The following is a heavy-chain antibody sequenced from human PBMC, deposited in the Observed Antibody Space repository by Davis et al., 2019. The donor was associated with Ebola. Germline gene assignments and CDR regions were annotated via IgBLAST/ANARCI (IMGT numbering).Heavy chain of an antibody. CDR3: AGLWSSPLFDY. CDR2: ISSSGSTI. D-gene: IGHD1-26*01. J-gene: IGHJ4*02. V-gene: IGHV3-11*01. Sequence: GESLKISCAASGFTFSVYYMSWIRQAPGKGLEWVSHISSSGSTIYYADFVKGRFTISRDNAKNSLYLQMNSLRAEDTAVYYCAGLWSSPLFDYWGQGNLVTVSS. CDR1: GFTFSVYY.